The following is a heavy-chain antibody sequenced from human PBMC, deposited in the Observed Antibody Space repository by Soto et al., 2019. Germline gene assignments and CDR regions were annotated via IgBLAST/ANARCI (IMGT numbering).Heavy chain of an antibody. V-gene: IGHV1-2*02. D-gene: IGHD3-3*01. CDR2: INPATGAA. CDR1: GYPVTAYY. CDR3: ARGGGVGVAGSAAFDM. J-gene: IGHJ3*02. Sequence: QLHLVQSGAVVKKPGASVTVSCSASGYPVTAYYMHWVRQAPGRGLEWMGGINPATGAAKYTQTFEGRVPMTRDTSTSKVFMELSGLTSEDTAVFYWARGGGVGVAGSAAFDMWGQGTLVTVSS.